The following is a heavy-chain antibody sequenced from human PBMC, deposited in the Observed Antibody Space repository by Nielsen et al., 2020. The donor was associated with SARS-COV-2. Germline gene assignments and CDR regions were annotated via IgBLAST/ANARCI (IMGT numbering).Heavy chain of an antibody. CDR3: AKGVEGYGSGSYPFDY. D-gene: IGHD3-10*01. J-gene: IGHJ4*02. V-gene: IGHV3-23*01. CDR2: DSGSGVST. Sequence: GVLKISCAGSGFTFSAYSMSWVRQAPGKGLEWVSADSGSGVSTYYADSVKGRFTISRANSRNTVYLQMNSLRAEDTAVYYCAKGVEGYGSGSYPFDYWGQGTLVTVSS. CDR1: GFTFSAYS.